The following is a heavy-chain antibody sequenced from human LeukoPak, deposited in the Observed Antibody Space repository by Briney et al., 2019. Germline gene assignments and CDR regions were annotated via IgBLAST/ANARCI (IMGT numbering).Heavy chain of an antibody. CDR1: GRFVSRPGYS. CDR3: ARELVDTSVVTNAFDL. D-gene: IGHD5-18*01. CDR2: FYTSGTT. Sequence: SQTLSLTCSVSGRFVSRPGYSWTWIRQPVGKGLEWIGRFYTSGTTNYNPSLKSRVTISIDTSNNQFSLKLSSVTAADTAIYYCARELVDTSVVTNAFDLWGQGTMVIVSP. J-gene: IGHJ3*01. V-gene: IGHV4-61*02.